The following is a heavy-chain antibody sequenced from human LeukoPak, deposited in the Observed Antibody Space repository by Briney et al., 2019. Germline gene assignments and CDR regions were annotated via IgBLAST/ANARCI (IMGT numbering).Heavy chain of an antibody. J-gene: IGHJ4*02. D-gene: IGHD6-13*01. V-gene: IGHV1-8*01. Sequence: ASVKVSCKASGYTFTSYDINWVRQATGQGLEWMGWMNPNNGNTGYAQKFQGRVTMTRNTSISTAYMELSSLRSEDTAVYYCARVLRIGIAAAPGYWGQGTLVTVSS. CDR2: MNPNNGNT. CDR3: ARVLRIGIAAAPGY. CDR1: GYTFTSYD.